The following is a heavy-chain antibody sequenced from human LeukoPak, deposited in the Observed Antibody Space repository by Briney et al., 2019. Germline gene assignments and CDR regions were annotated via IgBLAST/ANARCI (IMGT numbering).Heavy chain of an antibody. Sequence: SETLSLTCTVSGGSISSSSYYWGWIRQPPGKGLEWIGSIYYSGSTYYNPSLKSRVTISVDTSKNQFSLKLSSVTAADTAVYYCARAVGEVATWAHWGQGTLVTVSS. J-gene: IGHJ4*02. CDR1: GGSISSSSYY. CDR2: IYYSGST. CDR3: ARAVGEVATWAH. V-gene: IGHV4-39*01. D-gene: IGHD5-12*01.